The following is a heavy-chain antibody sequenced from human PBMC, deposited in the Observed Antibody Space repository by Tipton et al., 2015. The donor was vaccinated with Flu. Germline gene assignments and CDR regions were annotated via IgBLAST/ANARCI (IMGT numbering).Heavy chain of an antibody. CDR1: GDSTRSGDYH. D-gene: IGHD4-11*01. V-gene: IGHV4-38-2*02. CDR2: IFHSGNM. J-gene: IGHJ5*01. Sequence: TLSLTCTVSGDSTRSGDYHWGWVRQPPGKGLEWIGNIFHSGNMYRNPSLKSRVTISVDTSKNHFSLKMTSVTAADTAVYYCAKRDFSNYVSEPKNWFDSWGEGTLVTVSS. CDR3: AKRDFSNYVSEPKNWFDS.